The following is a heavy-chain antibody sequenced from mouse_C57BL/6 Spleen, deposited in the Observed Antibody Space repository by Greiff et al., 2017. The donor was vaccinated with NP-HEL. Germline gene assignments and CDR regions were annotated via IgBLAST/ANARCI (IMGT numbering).Heavy chain of an antibody. CDR3: ARDYYEYDGTDFDY. V-gene: IGHV1-76*01. Sequence: VQGVESGAELVRPGASVKLSCKASGYTFTDYYINWVKQRPGQGLEWIARIYPGSGNTYYNEKFKGKATLTAEKSSSTAYMQLSSLTSEDSAVYFCARDYYEYDGTDFDYWGQGTTLTVSS. CDR1: GYTFTDYY. J-gene: IGHJ2*01. CDR2: IYPGSGNT. D-gene: IGHD2-4*01.